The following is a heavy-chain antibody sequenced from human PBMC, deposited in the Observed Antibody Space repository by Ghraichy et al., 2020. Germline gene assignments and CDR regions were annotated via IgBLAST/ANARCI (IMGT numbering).Heavy chain of an antibody. J-gene: IGHJ6*03. D-gene: IGHD3-10*01. CDR1: GESFSGYS. CDR2: VDHSGRS. CDR3: ARGLTKTVVRGFLVGVAYSSFYLDV. Sequence: SETLSLTCAVYGESFSGYSWTWIRQRPGMGLEWIGEVDHSGRSSLNPSLKSRVTISIDTSKNQFSLKVNSMTAADTALYYCARGLTKTVVRGFLVGVAYSSFYLDVWGKGTTVTVSS. V-gene: IGHV4-34*01.